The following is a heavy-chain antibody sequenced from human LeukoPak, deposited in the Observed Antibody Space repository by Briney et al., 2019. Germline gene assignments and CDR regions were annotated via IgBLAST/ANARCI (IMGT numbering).Heavy chain of an antibody. D-gene: IGHD3-22*01. CDR3: AKGYYYDSSGPGYLDY. V-gene: IGHV3-23*01. CDR2: ISGDGKDR. Sequence: GGSLRLSCAASGFTFSSYGMSWVRQAPGKGLQWASAISGDGKDRDYPDSVKGRFTISRDNSKNTLYLQMDSLRAEDTAVYYCAKGYYYDSSGPGYLDYWGQGTLVTVSS. CDR1: GFTFSSYG. J-gene: IGHJ4*02.